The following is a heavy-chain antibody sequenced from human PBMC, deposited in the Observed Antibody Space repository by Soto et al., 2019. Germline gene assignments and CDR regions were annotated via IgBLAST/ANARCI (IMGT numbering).Heavy chain of an antibody. CDR3: ARGGDIVATRYYFEY. V-gene: IGHV1-69*02. Sequence: QVQLVQSGAEVKKPGSSVKVSCKASGGTFSSYTISWVRQAPGQGLEWMGRIIPILGIANYAQKFQGRVTITADKSTSTAYMELSSLRSEDTAVYYSARGGDIVATRYYFEYWGQGTLVTVSS. CDR1: GGTFSSYT. CDR2: IIPILGIA. D-gene: IGHD5-12*01. J-gene: IGHJ4*02.